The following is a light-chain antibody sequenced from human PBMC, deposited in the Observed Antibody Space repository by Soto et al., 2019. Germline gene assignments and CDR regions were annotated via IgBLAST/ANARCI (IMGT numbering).Light chain of an antibody. V-gene: IGLV1-44*01. CDR1: SSNIGGNA. CDR3: AAWDDNLNGVV. Sequence: QSVLTQPPSASGTPGQRVTISCSGSSSNIGGNAVSWYQQLPGTAPKLLIYRNNQRPSGVSDRFSGSRSGTSASLAISGLQSEDEADYYCAAWDDNLNGVVFGGGTKLTVL. J-gene: IGLJ2*01. CDR2: RNN.